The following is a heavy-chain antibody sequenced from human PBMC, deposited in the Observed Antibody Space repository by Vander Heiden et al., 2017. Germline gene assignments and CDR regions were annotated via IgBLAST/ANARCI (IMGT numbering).Heavy chain of an antibody. D-gene: IGHD3-10*01. CDR2: ISAYNGNT. V-gene: IGHV1-18*01. CDR3: AREGTSYYYGSGSYYTWFDP. J-gene: IGHJ5*02. CDR1: GYTFTSYG. Sequence: QVQLVQSGAEVKKPGASVKVSCKASGYTFTSYGISWVRQAPGQGLEWMGWISAYNGNTNYAQKLQGRVTMTTDTSTSTAYMELRSLRSDDTAVYYCAREGTSYYYGSGSYYTWFDPWGQGTLVTVSS.